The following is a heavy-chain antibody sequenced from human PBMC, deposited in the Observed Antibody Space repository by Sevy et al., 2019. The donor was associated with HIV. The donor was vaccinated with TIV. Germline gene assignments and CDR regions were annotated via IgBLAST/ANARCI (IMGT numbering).Heavy chain of an antibody. CDR1: GFTFSSYG. V-gene: IGHV3-30*03. Sequence: GGSLRLSCAASGFTFSSYGMHWVRQAPGKGLEWVAVISYDGSNKYYADSVKGRLTISRDNAKNSLYLQMNSLRAEDTAVYYCARDGGINSGSYLNFDYWGQGTLVTVSS. D-gene: IGHD1-26*01. CDR2: ISYDGSNK. J-gene: IGHJ4*02. CDR3: ARDGGINSGSYLNFDY.